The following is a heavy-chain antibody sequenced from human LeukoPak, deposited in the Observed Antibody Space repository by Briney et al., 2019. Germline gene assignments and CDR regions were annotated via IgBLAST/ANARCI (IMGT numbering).Heavy chain of an antibody. J-gene: IGHJ4*02. CDR3: ARAAPTYCGGDCYFDY. CDR1: GYTFTSYG. CDR2: ISAYNGNT. Sequence: GASVKVSCKASGYTFTSYGISWVRQAPGQGLEWMGWISAYNGNTNYAQKLQGRVTMTTDTSTSTAYMELRSLRSDDTAVYYCARAAPTYCGGDCYFDYWGQGTLVTDSS. V-gene: IGHV1-18*01. D-gene: IGHD2-21*02.